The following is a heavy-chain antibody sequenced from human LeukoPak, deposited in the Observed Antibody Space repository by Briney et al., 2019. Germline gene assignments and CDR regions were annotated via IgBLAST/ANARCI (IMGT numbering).Heavy chain of an antibody. CDR3: VSSGPFYYFDY. J-gene: IGHJ4*02. D-gene: IGHD2-15*01. Sequence: GRSLRLSCAAPGFTFSSYGMHWVRQAPGKGLERVAVISYDGSNKYYADSVKGRFTISRDNSKNTLYLQMNSLRAEDTAVYYCVSSGPFYYFDYWGQGTLVTVSS. V-gene: IGHV3-30*03. CDR2: ISYDGSNK. CDR1: GFTFSSYG.